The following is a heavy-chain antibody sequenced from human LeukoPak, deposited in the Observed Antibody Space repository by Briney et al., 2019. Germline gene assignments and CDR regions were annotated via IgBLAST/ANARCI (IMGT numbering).Heavy chain of an antibody. CDR2: IYSGGST. CDR1: GFTVSSNH. D-gene: IGHD5-12*01. CDR3: ARGYVAPIDY. Sequence: GGSLRLSCAVSGFTVSSNHMSWVRQAPGKGLEWVSVIYSGGSTYYANSVKGRFTISRDNSKNTLYLQMSSLRAEDTAVYYRARGYVAPIDYWGQGTLVTVSS. J-gene: IGHJ4*02. V-gene: IGHV3-66*01.